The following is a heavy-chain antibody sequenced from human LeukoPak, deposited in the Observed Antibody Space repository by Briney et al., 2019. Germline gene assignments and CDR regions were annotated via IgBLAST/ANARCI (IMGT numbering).Heavy chain of an antibody. Sequence: SETLSLTCAVYGGSLSGYYWSWIRQPPGKGLEWIGEINHSGSTNYNPSLKSRVTISVDTSKNQFSLKLSSVTAADTAVYYCARHGSMVTAIPEELDYWGQGTLVTVSS. CDR1: GGSLSGYY. J-gene: IGHJ4*02. CDR3: ARHGSMVTAIPEELDY. V-gene: IGHV4-34*01. CDR2: INHSGST. D-gene: IGHD2-21*02.